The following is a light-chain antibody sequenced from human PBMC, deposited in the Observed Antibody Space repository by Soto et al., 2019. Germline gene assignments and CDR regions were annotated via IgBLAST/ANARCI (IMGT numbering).Light chain of an antibody. J-gene: IGKJ1*01. V-gene: IGKV1-5*03. CDR2: KAS. Sequence: DIQMTQSPSTLSASVGDRVTITRRASQSIRSWLAWYQQKPGKAPKLLIYKASTLESGVPSRFSGSGSGTELTLLRSGLKPDDFETYYCQNFYTYYPWTFGRGTKVDIK. CDR3: QNFYTYYPWT. CDR1: QSIRSW.